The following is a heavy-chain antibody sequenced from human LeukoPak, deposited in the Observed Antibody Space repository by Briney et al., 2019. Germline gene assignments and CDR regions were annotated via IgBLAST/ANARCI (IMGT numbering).Heavy chain of an antibody. CDR2: IYYSGST. CDR3: ARVTYSSTAGTYYFDY. Sequence: PSETLSLTCTVPGGSISSYYWSWIRQPPGKGLEWIGYIYYSGSTNYNPSLKSRVTISVDTSKNQFSLKLSSVTAADTAVYYCARVTYSSTAGTYYFDYWGQGTLVTVSS. D-gene: IGHD6-13*01. CDR1: GGSISSYY. J-gene: IGHJ4*02. V-gene: IGHV4-59*01.